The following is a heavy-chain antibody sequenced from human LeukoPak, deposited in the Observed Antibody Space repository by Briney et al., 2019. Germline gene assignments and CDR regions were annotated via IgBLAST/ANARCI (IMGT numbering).Heavy chain of an antibody. V-gene: IGHV3-21*04. D-gene: IGHD2-8*01. J-gene: IGHJ3*02. CDR2: ISRSSKYI. Sequence: GGSLRLSCAASGFTFSSYSMNWVRQAPGKGLEWVSSISRSSKYIYYADSVKGRFTISRDNAKNSLYLQMNSLRAEDTAVYYCAKNGPDAFDIWGQGTMVTVSS. CDR3: AKNGPDAFDI. CDR1: GFTFSSYS.